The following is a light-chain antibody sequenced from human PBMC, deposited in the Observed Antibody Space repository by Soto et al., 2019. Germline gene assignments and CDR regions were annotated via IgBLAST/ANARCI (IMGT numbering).Light chain of an antibody. CDR1: SSDVGGYND. CDR3: SSYTSSRFYV. CDR2: DVS. J-gene: IGLJ1*01. Sequence: QSALTQPASVAGSPGQSITISCTGTSSDVGGYNDVSWYQQHPGKAPKLMIYDVSNRPSGVSNRFSGSKSGNTASLTISGLQAEDEGDYYCSSYTSSRFYVFGTGTKLTVL. V-gene: IGLV2-14*01.